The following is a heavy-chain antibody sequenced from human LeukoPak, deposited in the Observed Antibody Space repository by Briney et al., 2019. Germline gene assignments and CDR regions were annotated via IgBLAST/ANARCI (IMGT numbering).Heavy chain of an antibody. CDR1: GGSISIYY. CDR3: ARAQYGGYYGMDV. Sequence: SETLSLTCTVSGGSISIYYWSWIRQPPGKGLEWIGFIYYSGGTNYNPSLQSRVTISVDTSKNQFSLKLSSVTAADTAVYYCARAQYGGYYGMDVWGQGTTVTVSS. CDR2: IYYSGGT. D-gene: IGHD2-8*01. V-gene: IGHV4-59*01. J-gene: IGHJ6*02.